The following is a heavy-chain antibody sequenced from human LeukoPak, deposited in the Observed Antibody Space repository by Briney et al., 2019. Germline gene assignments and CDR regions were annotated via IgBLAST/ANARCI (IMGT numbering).Heavy chain of an antibody. J-gene: IGHJ4*02. CDR1: GDSLSRNTIT. CDR3: AILRTASSFDF. D-gene: IGHD1-1*01. CDR2: TYYRSKWYH. Sequence: SQTLSPTCAISGDSLSRNTITWHWIRQSPSRGLEWLGRTYYRSKWYHEYAVSVKSRITINPDTSKNQFSLQLNSVTPEDTATYYCAILRTASSFDFWGPGTLVTVSS. V-gene: IGHV6-1*01.